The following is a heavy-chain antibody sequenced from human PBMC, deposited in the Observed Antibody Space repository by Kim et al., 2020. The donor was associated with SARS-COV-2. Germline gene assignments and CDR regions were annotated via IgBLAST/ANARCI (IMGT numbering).Heavy chain of an antibody. CDR3: ARIIATGPGERAGWFDP. CDR2: IYHSGNT. D-gene: IGHD3-9*01. CDR1: GVSTRSSTFY. J-gene: IGHJ5*02. Sequence: SETLSLTCSVSGVSTRSSTFYWGWLRQPPGKGLEWIGTIYHSGNTYYNPSLKSRVTISVDTSRNHFSLKLTSVTAADTGVYYRARIIATGPGERAGWFDPWGQGTLVTVSS. V-gene: IGHV4-39*02.